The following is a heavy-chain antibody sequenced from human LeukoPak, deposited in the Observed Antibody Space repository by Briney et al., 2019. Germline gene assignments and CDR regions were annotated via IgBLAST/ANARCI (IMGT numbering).Heavy chain of an antibody. Sequence: GGSLRLSCVGSGFAFRSYHLSWVRQIPGKGLEWLSVVTANSDNIYYAESVKGRFTISRDNSKDTLYLQMNGLRAEDSALYYCANLQKGNYKANFWGQGTLVTVSS. D-gene: IGHD3-10*01. V-gene: IGHV3-23*01. CDR1: GFAFRSYH. CDR3: ANLQKGNYKANF. CDR2: VTANSDNI. J-gene: IGHJ4*02.